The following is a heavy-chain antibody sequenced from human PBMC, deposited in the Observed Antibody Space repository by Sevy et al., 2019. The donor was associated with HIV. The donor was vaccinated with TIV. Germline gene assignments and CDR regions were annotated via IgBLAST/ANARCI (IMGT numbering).Heavy chain of an antibody. J-gene: IGHJ6*03. CDR3: ARKGRGTGYYYMDV. CDR1: GYTFTSYA. V-gene: IGHV1-3*01. CDR2: INAGNGNT. Sequence: ASVKVSCKASGYTFTSYAMHWVRQAPGQRLEWMGWINAGNGNTKYSQKFQGRVTITRETSAGTAYMELSSLRSEDTAVYYCARKGRGTGYYYMDVWGKGTTVTVSS.